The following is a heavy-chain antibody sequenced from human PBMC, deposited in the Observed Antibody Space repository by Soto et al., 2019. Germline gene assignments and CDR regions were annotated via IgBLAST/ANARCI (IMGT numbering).Heavy chain of an antibody. V-gene: IGHV1-69*13. CDR1: GGTFSSYA. D-gene: IGHD5-18*01. CDR2: IISIFGTA. Sequence: GASVKVSCKASGGTFSSYAISWVRQAPGQGLEWMGGIISIFGTANYAQKFQGRVTITADESTSTAYMELSSLRSEDTAVYYFARVRGYSYGWDDYYGMDVWGQGTTVTVSS. CDR3: ARVRGYSYGWDDYYGMDV. J-gene: IGHJ6*02.